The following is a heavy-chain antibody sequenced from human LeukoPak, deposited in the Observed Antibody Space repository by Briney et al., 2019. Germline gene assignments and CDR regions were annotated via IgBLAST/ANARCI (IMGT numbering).Heavy chain of an antibody. CDR1: GFTVSNNY. J-gene: IGHJ4*02. V-gene: IGHV3-23*01. CDR2: ISGSGGST. CDR3: AKGAYDSSGYPRTAPKYYFDY. Sequence: AGSLRLSCAASGFTVSNNYMSWVRQAPGKGLEWVSVISGSGGSTYYADSVKGRFTISRDNSKNTLYLQMNSLRAEDTAVYYCAKGAYDSSGYPRTAPKYYFDYWGQGTLVTVSS. D-gene: IGHD3-22*01.